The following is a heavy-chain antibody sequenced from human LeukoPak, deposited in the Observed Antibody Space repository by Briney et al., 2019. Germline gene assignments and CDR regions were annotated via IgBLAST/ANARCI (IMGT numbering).Heavy chain of an antibody. Sequence: GGSLRLSCAASGFTFSSYEMNWVRQAPGKGLEGVSYISSSGSTIYYADSVEGRFTISRDNAKNSLYLQMNRLRAEDTAVYYCALDQWRFDYWGQGTLVTVSS. CDR2: ISSSGSTI. J-gene: IGHJ4*02. D-gene: IGHD1/OR15-1a*01. CDR1: GFTFSSYE. V-gene: IGHV3-48*03. CDR3: ALDQWRFDY.